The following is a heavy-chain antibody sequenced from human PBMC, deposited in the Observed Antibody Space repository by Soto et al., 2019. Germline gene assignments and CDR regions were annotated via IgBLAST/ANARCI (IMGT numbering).Heavy chain of an antibody. V-gene: IGHV3-30*18. CDR1: GFTFSSYG. D-gene: IGHD3-22*01. Sequence: QVQLVESGGGVVQPGRSLRLSCAASGFTFSSYGMHWVRQAPGKGLEWVAVISYDGSNKYYADSVKGRFTISRDNSKNTLYLQMNSLRAEDTAVYYCAKSGHDSSGYYFDYWGQGTLVTVSS. J-gene: IGHJ4*02. CDR3: AKSGHDSSGYYFDY. CDR2: ISYDGSNK.